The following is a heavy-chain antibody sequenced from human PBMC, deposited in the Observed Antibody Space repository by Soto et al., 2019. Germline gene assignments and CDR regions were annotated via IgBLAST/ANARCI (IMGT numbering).Heavy chain of an antibody. J-gene: IGHJ4*02. Sequence: PSETLSLTCTVSGGSISSGDYCRSWIRQPPGKGLEWIGYIYYSGSTNYNPSLKSRVTLSIDTSKNQLSLKLSSVTAADTAVYYCARHSPDFDWLSQFDYWGQGTLVTVSS. CDR3: ARHSPDFDWLSQFDY. CDR2: IYYSGST. CDR1: GGSISSGDYC. V-gene: IGHV4-30-4*01. D-gene: IGHD3-9*01.